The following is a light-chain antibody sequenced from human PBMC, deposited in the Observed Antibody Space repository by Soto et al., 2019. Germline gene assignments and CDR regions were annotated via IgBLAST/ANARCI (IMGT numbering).Light chain of an antibody. J-gene: IGKJ5*01. CDR3: QQSYSSIT. V-gene: IGKV3-15*01. CDR2: AAS. CDR1: QSVSSN. Sequence: EIVMTQSPATLSVSPGERANFCCRASQSVSSNLAWYQQKPGQAPRLLIYAASTRATGIPARFSGGGSGTDFTLTISSLQPEDFATYYCQQSYSSITFGQGTRLEI.